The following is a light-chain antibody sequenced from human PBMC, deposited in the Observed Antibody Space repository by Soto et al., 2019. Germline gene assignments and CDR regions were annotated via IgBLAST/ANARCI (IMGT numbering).Light chain of an antibody. CDR2: LGS. CDR3: MQPLQTPRYT. J-gene: IGKJ2*01. V-gene: IGKV2-28*01. CDR1: ESLLHSNGYNY. Sequence: VMTQSPLSLPVTPGEPASISCRSSESLLHSNGYNYLDWYLQKPGQSPQLLIYLGSNRASGVPDRFSGSGSGTDFTLTISRVEAEDVGVYYCMQPLQTPRYTFGQGTKVDIK.